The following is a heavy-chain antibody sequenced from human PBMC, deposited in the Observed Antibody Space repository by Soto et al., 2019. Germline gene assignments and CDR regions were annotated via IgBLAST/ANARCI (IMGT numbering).Heavy chain of an antibody. CDR1: GGSISSSNW. CDR2: IYQSGST. V-gene: IGHV4-4*02. Sequence: QVQLQESGPGLVKPSGTLSLTCAVSGGSISSSNWWSWVRQHPGKGLEWIGEIYQSGSTNYNPSLNSRVTISVDKSKNQFSLKLSSVTAADTAVYYCARDSSSWTRDYYYGMDVWGQGTTVTVSS. J-gene: IGHJ6*02. CDR3: ARDSSSWTRDYYYGMDV. D-gene: IGHD6-13*01.